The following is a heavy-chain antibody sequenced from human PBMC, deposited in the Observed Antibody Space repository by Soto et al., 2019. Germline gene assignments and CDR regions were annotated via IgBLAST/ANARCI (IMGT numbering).Heavy chain of an antibody. D-gene: IGHD4-17*01. CDR2: INAGNGNT. CDR1: GYTFTSYA. Sequence: QVQLVQSGAEVKKPGASVKVSCKASGYTFTSYAMHWVRQAPGQRLEWMGWINAGNGNTKYSQKFQGRVTITRDTSASTAYMELSSLRSEDTAVYYCARGTVTTSYYYYYGMDVWGQGTTVTVSS. J-gene: IGHJ6*02. CDR3: ARGTVTTSYYYYYGMDV. V-gene: IGHV1-3*01.